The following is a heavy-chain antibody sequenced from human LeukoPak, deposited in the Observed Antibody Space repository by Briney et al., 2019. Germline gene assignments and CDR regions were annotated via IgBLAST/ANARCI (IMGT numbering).Heavy chain of an antibody. V-gene: IGHV3-66*02. J-gene: IGHJ4*02. CDR1: GFTVSGNY. Sequence: GGSLRLSCAASGFTVSGNYMSWVRQAPGEGLEWVSVIYSSDNTYYIDSVKGRFTISRDNSKNTLYLQMNSLRAEDTAVYYCAGRRVLDASFDYWGQGTLVTVSS. D-gene: IGHD3-16*01. CDR3: AGRRVLDASFDY. CDR2: IYSSDNT.